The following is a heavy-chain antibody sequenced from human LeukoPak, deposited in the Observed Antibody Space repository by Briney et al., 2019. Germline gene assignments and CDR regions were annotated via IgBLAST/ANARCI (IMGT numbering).Heavy chain of an antibody. D-gene: IGHD2-2*02. V-gene: IGHV1-69*01. CDR2: IIPIFGTA. CDR3: ASESSTSCYTCRYFQH. Sequence: ASVKVSCKASGGTFSSYAIGWVRQAPGQGLEWMGGIIPIFGTANYAQKFQGRVTITADESTSTAYMELSSLRSEDTAVYYCASESSTSCYTCRYFQHWGQGTLVTVSS. J-gene: IGHJ1*01. CDR1: GGTFSSYA.